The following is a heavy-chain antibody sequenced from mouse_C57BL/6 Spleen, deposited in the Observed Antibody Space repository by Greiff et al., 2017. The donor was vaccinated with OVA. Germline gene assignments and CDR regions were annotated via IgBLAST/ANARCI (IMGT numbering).Heavy chain of an antibody. V-gene: IGHV7-3*01. CDR1: GFTFTDYY. D-gene: IGHD2-2*01. CDR2: IRNKANGYTT. J-gene: IGHJ4*01. Sequence: EVNVVESGGGLVQPGGSLSLSCAASGFTFTDYYMSWVRQPPGKALEWLGFIRNKANGYTTEYSASVKGRFTISRDNSQSILYLQMNALRAEDSATYYCARYLYYAYPYYAMDYWGQGTSVTVSS. CDR3: ARYLYYAYPYYAMDY.